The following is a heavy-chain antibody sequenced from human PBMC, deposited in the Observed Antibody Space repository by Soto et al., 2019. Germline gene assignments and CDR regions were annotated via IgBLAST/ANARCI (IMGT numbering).Heavy chain of an antibody. D-gene: IGHD4-17*01. CDR1: GYTFTIYW. Sequence: GESLKISCQVSGYTFTIYWIGWVRQMPGKGLEWMGIIYPSDSDTRYSPSFQGQVTISADQSINTAYLQWDSLKASDAAIYYCARPANTVADHFDLWGQGTPVTVSS. CDR3: ARPANTVADHFDL. CDR2: IYPSDSDT. V-gene: IGHV5-51*01. J-gene: IGHJ4*02.